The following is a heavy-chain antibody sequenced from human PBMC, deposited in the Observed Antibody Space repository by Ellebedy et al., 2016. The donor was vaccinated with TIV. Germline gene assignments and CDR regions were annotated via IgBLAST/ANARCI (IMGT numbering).Heavy chain of an antibody. D-gene: IGHD1-26*01. J-gene: IGHJ4*02. CDR3: VRVSRSGNYPG. CDR1: GFTFSSYG. Sequence: GGSLRLSXAASGFTFSSYGMNWVRQAPGKGLEWISYIMSSGSTIYYADSVKGRFTISRDNAKNSLYLQMNSLREEDTAIYYCVRVSRSGNYPGWGQGTLVTVSS. CDR2: IMSSGSTI. V-gene: IGHV3-48*02.